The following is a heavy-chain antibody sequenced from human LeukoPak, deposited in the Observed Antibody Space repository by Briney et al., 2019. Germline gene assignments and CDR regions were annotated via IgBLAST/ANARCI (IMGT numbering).Heavy chain of an antibody. CDR1: GGSISSGSYY. D-gene: IGHD3-10*01. V-gene: IGHV4-61*02. CDR2: IYTSGST. J-gene: IGHJ4*02. CDR3: ARVGVASADY. Sequence: SQTLSLTCTVSGGSISSGSYYWSWIRQPAGKGLEWIGRIYTSGSTNYNPSLKSRVTMSVDTSKNQFSLKLSSVTAADTAVYYCARVGVASADYWGQGTLVTVSS.